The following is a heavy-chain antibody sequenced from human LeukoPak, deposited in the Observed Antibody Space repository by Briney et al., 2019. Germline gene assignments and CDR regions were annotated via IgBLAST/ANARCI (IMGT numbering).Heavy chain of an antibody. CDR1: GFSFSSYA. J-gene: IGHJ4*02. D-gene: IGHD4-17*01. CDR3: AKEGAPLLDYGDYVAY. V-gene: IGHV3-23*01. Sequence: GGSLRLSCAVSGFSFSSYAMSWVRQAPGKGLEWVSGISGRDGSTYYADSVKGRFTISRDISKNTLYLQMNSLRAEDTAVYYCAKEGAPLLDYGDYVAYWGQGTLVTVSS. CDR2: ISGRDGST.